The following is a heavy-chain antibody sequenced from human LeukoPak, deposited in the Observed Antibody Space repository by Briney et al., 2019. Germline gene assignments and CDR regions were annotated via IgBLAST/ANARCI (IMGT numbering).Heavy chain of an antibody. J-gene: IGHJ4*02. D-gene: IGHD6-19*01. CDR3: ARGLGVSAWRYNFDY. V-gene: IGHV4-38-2*01. CDR2: IYHSGST. CDR1: GYSISSGYY. Sequence: SETLSLNCAVSGYSISSGYYWGWIRQPPGKGLEWIGSIYHSGSTYYNPSLKSRVTISVDTSKNEFYVKLNSVTAADTAVYYCARGLGVSAWRYNFDYWGQGNLVTVSS.